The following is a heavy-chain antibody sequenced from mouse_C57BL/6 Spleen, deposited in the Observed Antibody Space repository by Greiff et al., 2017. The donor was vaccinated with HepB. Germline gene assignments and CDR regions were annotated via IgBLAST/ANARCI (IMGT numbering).Heavy chain of an antibody. D-gene: IGHD1-1*01. V-gene: IGHV1-85*01. CDR1: GYTFTSYD. CDR3: ARADYYYGSSPAWFAY. J-gene: IGHJ3*01. Sequence: VQLQQSGPELVKPGASVKLSCKASGYTFTSYDINWVKQRPGQGLEWIGRIYPRDGSTKYNEKFKGKATLTVDTSSSTAYMELHSLTSEDSAVYFCARADYYYGSSPAWFAYWGQGTLVTVSA. CDR2: IYPRDGST.